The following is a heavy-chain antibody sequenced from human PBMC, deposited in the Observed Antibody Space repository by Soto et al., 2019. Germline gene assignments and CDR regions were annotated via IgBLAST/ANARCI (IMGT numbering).Heavy chain of an antibody. CDR1: GFTFSSYG. J-gene: IGHJ4*02. CDR2: IWYDGSNK. V-gene: IGHV3-33*01. CDR3: ARDIYGDYSYYFDY. Sequence: GGSLRLSCAASGFTFSSYGMHWVRQAPGKGLEWVAVIWYDGSNKYYADSVKGRFTISRDNSKNTLYLQMNSLRAEDTAVYYCARDIYGDYSYYFDYWGQGTLVTVSS. D-gene: IGHD4-17*01.